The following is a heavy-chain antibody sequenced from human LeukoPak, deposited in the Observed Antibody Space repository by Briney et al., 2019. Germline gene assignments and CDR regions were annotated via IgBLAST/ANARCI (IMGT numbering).Heavy chain of an antibody. Sequence: GASVTVSFKASGGTFSSYAISWVRQAPGQGLEWMGRIIPIFGTANYAQKFQGRVTITADKSTSTAYMELSSLRSEDTAVYYCASNYCGGDCYSGPFDYWGQGTLVTVSS. CDR2: IIPIFGTA. D-gene: IGHD2-21*02. CDR3: ASNYCGGDCYSGPFDY. J-gene: IGHJ4*02. V-gene: IGHV1-69*06. CDR1: GGTFSSYA.